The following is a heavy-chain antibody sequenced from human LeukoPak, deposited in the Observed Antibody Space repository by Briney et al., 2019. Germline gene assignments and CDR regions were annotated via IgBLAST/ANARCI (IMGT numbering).Heavy chain of an antibody. V-gene: IGHV4-39*01. CDR1: GGSISSSSYY. D-gene: IGHD4-23*01. CDR3: ARLGDYGGNGDAFDI. CDR2: IYYSGST. J-gene: IGHJ3*02. Sequence: RTSETLSLTCTVSGGSISSSSYYWGWIRQPPGKGLEWIGSIYYSGSTYYNPSLKSRVTISVDTSKNQFSLILSSVSAADTAVYYCARLGDYGGNGDAFDIWGQGTMVTVSS.